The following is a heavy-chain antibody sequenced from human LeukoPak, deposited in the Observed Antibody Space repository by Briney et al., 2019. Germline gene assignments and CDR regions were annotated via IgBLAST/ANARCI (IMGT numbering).Heavy chain of an antibody. CDR3: ARVSLRMVRGVSRFDP. D-gene: IGHD3-10*01. CDR2: IYYSGST. J-gene: IGHJ5*02. V-gene: IGHV4-39*07. CDR1: GGSICSSRYY. Sequence: PSETLSLTCTVSGGSICSSRYYWGWIRQPPGKGLEWIGSIYYSGSTNYNPSLKSRVTISVDTSKNQFSLKLSSVTAADTAVYYCARVSLRMVRGVSRFDPWGQGTLVTVSS.